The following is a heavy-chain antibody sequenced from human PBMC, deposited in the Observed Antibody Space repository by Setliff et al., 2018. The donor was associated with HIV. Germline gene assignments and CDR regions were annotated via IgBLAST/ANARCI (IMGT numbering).Heavy chain of an antibody. V-gene: IGHV4-38-2*02. CDR2: IYHNGIT. Sequence: SETLSLTCNVSGYSISSGYFWGWIRQPPGKGLEWIGTIYHNGITYYNPSLMSRVTISVDTSKNHFSLKVRSVTAADTAVYYCARGRLETTDDWGQGMLVTVSS. D-gene: IGHD3-10*01. CDR3: ARGRLETTDD. CDR1: GYSISSGYF. J-gene: IGHJ4*02.